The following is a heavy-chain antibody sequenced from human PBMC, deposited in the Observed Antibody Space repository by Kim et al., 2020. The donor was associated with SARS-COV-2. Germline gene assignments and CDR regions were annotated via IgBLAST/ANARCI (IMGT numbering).Heavy chain of an antibody. CDR3: ARQLHPKYYDFWGGSFDI. D-gene: IGHD3-3*01. V-gene: IGHV4-39*01. Sequence: SETLSLTCTVSGGSISSSSYYWGWIRQPPGKGLEWIGSIYYSGSTYYNPSLKSRVTISVDTSKNQFSLKLSSVTAADTAVYYCARQLHPKYYDFWGGSFDIWGQGTMVTVSS. CDR2: IYYSGST. J-gene: IGHJ3*02. CDR1: GGSISSSSYY.